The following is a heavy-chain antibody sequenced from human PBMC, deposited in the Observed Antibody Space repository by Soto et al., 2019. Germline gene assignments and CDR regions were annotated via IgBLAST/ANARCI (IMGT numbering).Heavy chain of an antibody. CDR1: GFIFTDYS. V-gene: IGHV3-48*02. D-gene: IGHD3-22*01. J-gene: IGHJ6*02. CDR3: ARDSSGRQYYGMDV. Sequence: PGGSLRLSCTPSGFIFTDYSMNWARQAPGKGLEWISYITTTSSTMYYAESVKRRFTIPRDNAKNSLYLQMNSLRDEDTAVYYCARDSSGRQYYGMDVWGQGTTVTGSS. CDR2: ITTTSSTM.